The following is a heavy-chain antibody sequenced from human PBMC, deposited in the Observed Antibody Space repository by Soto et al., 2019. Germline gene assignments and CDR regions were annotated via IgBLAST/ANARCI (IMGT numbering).Heavy chain of an antibody. J-gene: IGHJ6*03. CDR3: AKDGAISRGYYYYYMDV. Sequence: GGSLRLSCAASGFTFSSYAMSWFRQAPGKELEWVSAISGSGGSTYYADSVKGRFTISRDNSKNTLYLQMNSLRAEETAVYYCAKDGAISRGYYYYYMDVWGKGTTVTVSS. D-gene: IGHD3-3*01. CDR2: ISGSGGST. V-gene: IGHV3-23*01. CDR1: GFTFSSYA.